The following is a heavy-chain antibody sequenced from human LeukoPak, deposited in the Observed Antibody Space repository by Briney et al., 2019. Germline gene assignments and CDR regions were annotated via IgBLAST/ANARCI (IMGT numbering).Heavy chain of an antibody. D-gene: IGHD2-2*01. CDR2: ISGSGGST. V-gene: IGHV3-23*01. J-gene: IGHJ4*02. CDR3: AKGTCSSTSCFYFDY. Sequence: GGSLRLSCAASGFTFSSYWMSWVRQAPGKGLEWVSAISGSGGSTYYADSVKGRFTISRDNSKNTLYLQMNSLRAEDTAVYYCAKGTCSSTSCFYFDYRGQGTLVTVSS. CDR1: GFTFSSYW.